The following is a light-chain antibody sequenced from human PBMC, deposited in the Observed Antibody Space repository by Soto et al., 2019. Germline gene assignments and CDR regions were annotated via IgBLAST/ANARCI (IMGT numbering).Light chain of an antibody. CDR2: AAS. CDR1: QTIGTC. V-gene: IGKV1-39*01. Sequence: DIQMTQSPSSLSASAGDRFTIXXRASQTIGTCLNWHLQKPGKAPKXVISAASSLQSGVPSRFSGSGSGTDFTLTISSLQPEDFATYYCQQSYSTPWTFGQGTKVDI. J-gene: IGKJ1*01. CDR3: QQSYSTPWT.